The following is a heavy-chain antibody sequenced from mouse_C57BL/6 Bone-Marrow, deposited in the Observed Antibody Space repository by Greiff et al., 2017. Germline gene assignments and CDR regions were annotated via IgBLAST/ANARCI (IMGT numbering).Heavy chain of an antibody. CDR3: ARDGNSWYFDV. J-gene: IGHJ1*03. CDR2: IYPGSGST. CDR1: GYTFTSYW. D-gene: IGHD2-1*01. Sequence: QVHVKQPGAELVKPGASVKMSCKASGYTFTSYWITWVKQRPGQGLEWIGDIYPGSGSTNYNEKFKSKATLTVDTSSSTAYMQLSSLTSEDSAVYYCARDGNSWYFDVWGTGTTVTVSS. V-gene: IGHV1-55*01.